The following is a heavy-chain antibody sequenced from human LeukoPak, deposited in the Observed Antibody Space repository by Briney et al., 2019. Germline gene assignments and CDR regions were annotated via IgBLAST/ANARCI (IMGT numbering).Heavy chain of an antibody. V-gene: IGHV1-18*01. CDR1: GYTFTNYG. CDR2: ISAYNGNV. D-gene: IGHD2-21*01. J-gene: IGHJ5*02. Sequence: ASVKVSCEASGYTFTNYGINWVRQAPGQGLEWMGWISAYNGNVNYAQNLQDRVTMTTDTSTSTAYMELRGLTSDDTAVYYCARDSDFIQVAFDPWGQGTLVTVSS. CDR3: ARDSDFIQVAFDP.